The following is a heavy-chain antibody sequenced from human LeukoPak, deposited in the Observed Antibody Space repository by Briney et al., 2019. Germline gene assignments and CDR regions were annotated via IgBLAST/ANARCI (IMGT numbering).Heavy chain of an antibody. CDR1: GFTFSSYS. Sequence: PGGSLRLSCAASGFTFSSYSMNWVRQAPGKGLEWVSSISSSSSYIYYADSVKGRFTISRDNAKNSLYLQMNSLRAEDTAVYYCARDSTVGSFSDLWGRGTLVTVSS. CDR3: ARDSTVGSFSDL. D-gene: IGHD2-2*01. CDR2: ISSSSSYI. J-gene: IGHJ2*01. V-gene: IGHV3-21*01.